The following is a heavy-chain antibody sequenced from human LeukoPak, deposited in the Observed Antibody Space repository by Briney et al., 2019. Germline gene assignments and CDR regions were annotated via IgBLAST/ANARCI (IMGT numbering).Heavy chain of an antibody. Sequence: GGTLSLSCAASGSTISSYEMNWVRQPPGKGLEWVSYISRSGSTIFSADSVKGRFTTSRDNAKNSLFLQMNSLRAEDTAVYYCARVSTGSEYFDYWGQGTLVTVSS. J-gene: IGHJ4*02. CDR2: ISRSGSTI. CDR1: GSTISSYE. V-gene: IGHV3-48*03. CDR3: ARVSTGSEYFDY.